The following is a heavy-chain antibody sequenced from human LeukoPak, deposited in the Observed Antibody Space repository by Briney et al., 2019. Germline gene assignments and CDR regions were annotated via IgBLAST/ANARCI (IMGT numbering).Heavy chain of an antibody. Sequence: ASVKVSCKASGYTFTGYYMHWVRQAPGQGLEWMGWINPNSGGTNYAQKLQGRVTMTTDTSTSTAYMELRSLRSDDTAVYYCARDLPLYYDILTGYYGVDYWGQGTLVTVSS. CDR3: ARDLPLYYDILTGYYGVDY. D-gene: IGHD3-9*01. V-gene: IGHV1-2*02. CDR2: INPNSGGT. CDR1: GYTFTGYY. J-gene: IGHJ4*02.